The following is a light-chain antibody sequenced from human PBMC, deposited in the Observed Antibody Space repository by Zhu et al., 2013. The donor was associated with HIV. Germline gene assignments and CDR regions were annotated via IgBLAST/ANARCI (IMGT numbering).Light chain of an antibody. J-gene: IGLJ1*01. V-gene: IGLV1-40*01. CDR2: ANS. Sequence: QSALTQPPSASGSPGQSVTISCTGSSSNIGAGYDVHWYQQLPGTAPKLVIYANSDRPSGVPDRFSGSKSGTSASLAITGLQAEDEADYYCQSYDSSLSGYVFGTGTKVTVL. CDR1: SSNIGAGYD. CDR3: QSYDSSLSGYV.